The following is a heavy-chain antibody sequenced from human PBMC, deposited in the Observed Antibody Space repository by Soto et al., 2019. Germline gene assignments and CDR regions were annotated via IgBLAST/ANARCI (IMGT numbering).Heavy chain of an antibody. Sequence: EVQLVESGGGLVKPGGSLRLSCAASGFTFSSYNMNWVRQAPGKGLEWVSSISSSSSYIYYADSVKGRFTISRDNAKKSLYLQMNSLRADDTAVYYCARYSSAPYYGMDVWGQGTTVTVSS. CDR2: ISSSSSYI. D-gene: IGHD2-21*01. CDR1: GFTFSSYN. V-gene: IGHV3-21*01. J-gene: IGHJ6*02. CDR3: ARYSSAPYYGMDV.